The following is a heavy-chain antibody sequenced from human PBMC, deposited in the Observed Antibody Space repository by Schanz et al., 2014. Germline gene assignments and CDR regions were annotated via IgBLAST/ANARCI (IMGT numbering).Heavy chain of an antibody. V-gene: IGHV1-18*01. J-gene: IGHJ4*02. D-gene: IGHD6-6*01. CDR1: GGTFSTYT. CDR2: ISPYTGNT. CDR3: ARDQSPYTNSSDVRYFDY. Sequence: QVQVVQSGAEVKKPGSSVKVSCKASGGTFSTYTISWVRQAPGQGLEWVGWISPYTGNTHYFDKMEGRVTMTTDTSTGTAYMDLSSLRSDDTAVYYCARDQSPYTNSSDVRYFDYWGQGSLVTVSS.